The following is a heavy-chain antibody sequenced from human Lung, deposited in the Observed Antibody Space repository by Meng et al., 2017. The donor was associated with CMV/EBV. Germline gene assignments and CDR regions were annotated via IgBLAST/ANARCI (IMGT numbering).Heavy chain of an antibody. D-gene: IGHD2-2*01. CDR3: ARGAWFQGYCSSTSCYSAFDI. J-gene: IGHJ3*02. CDR2: IYDDGSTT. V-gene: IGHV3-74*01. Sequence: LKISCAASGFTFNSYWMHWVRQAPGEGLVWVSVIYDDGSTTRYADSVKGRLTISRDNAKNTVYLQMNSLRAEDTAVYYCARGAWFQGYCSSTSCYSAFDIWGQGTMVTVSS. CDR1: GFTFNSYW.